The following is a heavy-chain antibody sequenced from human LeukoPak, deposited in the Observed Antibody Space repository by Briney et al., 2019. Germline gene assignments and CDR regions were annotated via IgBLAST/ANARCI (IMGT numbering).Heavy chain of an antibody. D-gene: IGHD6-13*01. Sequence: ASVRVFYKASGYTFHGFYSQWVRQAPGQGLEWMGWINPNSGGTNYAQKFQGRVTMTRDTSISTAYMELSRLSSDDTAVYYCAHDLGSSCIYWGQGTLVTVSS. CDR3: AHDLGSSCIY. J-gene: IGHJ4*01. CDR2: INPNSGGT. V-gene: IGHV1-2*02. CDR1: GYTFHGFY.